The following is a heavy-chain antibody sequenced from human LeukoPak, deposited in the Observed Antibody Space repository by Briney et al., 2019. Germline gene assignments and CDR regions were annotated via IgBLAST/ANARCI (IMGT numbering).Heavy chain of an antibody. CDR1: GYSFTSYW. Sequence: GESLKISCKGSGYSFTSYWIGWVRQMPGKGLEWMGIIYPGDSDTRYSPSFQGQVTISADKSISTAYLQWSSLKASDTAMYYCARLPMVRGVIISAAYYYYYYMDVWGRGTTVTISS. D-gene: IGHD3-10*01. CDR3: ARLPMVRGVIISAAYYYYYYMDV. V-gene: IGHV5-51*01. CDR2: IYPGDSDT. J-gene: IGHJ6*03.